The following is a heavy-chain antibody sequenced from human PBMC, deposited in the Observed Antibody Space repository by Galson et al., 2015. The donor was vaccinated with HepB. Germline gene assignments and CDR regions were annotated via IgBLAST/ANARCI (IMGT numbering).Heavy chain of an antibody. V-gene: IGHV1-18*01. Sequence: SVKVSCKASGYTFTSYGISWVRQAPGQGLEWMGWISAYNGNTNYAQKLQGRVTMTTDTSTSTAHMELRSLRSDDTAVYYCARAFSHLITAAAGIEDAFDIWGQGTMVTVSS. D-gene: IGHD6-13*01. CDR1: GYTFTSYG. CDR2: ISAYNGNT. J-gene: IGHJ3*02. CDR3: ARAFSHLITAAAGIEDAFDI.